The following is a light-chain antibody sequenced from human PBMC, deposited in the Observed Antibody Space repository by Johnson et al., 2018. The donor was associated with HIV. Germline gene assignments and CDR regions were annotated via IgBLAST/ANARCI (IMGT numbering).Light chain of an antibody. Sequence: QSVLTQPPSVSAAPGQKVTISCSGSSSNIGNNYVSWYQQLPGTAPKLLIYENTKRPSGIPDRFSGSKSGTSATLGITGLQTGDEADYYCGRWDDSLSTYVSGTGTKVTVL. CDR3: GRWDDSLSTYV. V-gene: IGLV1-51*02. J-gene: IGLJ1*01. CDR2: ENT. CDR1: SSNIGNNY.